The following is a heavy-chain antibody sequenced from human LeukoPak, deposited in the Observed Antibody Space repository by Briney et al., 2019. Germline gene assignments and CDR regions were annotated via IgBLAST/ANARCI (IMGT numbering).Heavy chain of an antibody. J-gene: IGHJ4*02. CDR2: IRSKANSYAT. D-gene: IGHD5-12*01. Sequence: GGSLRLSCAASGFTFSGSAMHWVRQASGKGLEWVGRIRSKANSYATAYAASVKGRFTISRDDSKNTAYLQMNSLKTEDTAVYYCTRQASGGGHIWGQGTLVTVSS. CDR3: TRQASGGGHI. V-gene: IGHV3-73*01. CDR1: GFTFSGSA.